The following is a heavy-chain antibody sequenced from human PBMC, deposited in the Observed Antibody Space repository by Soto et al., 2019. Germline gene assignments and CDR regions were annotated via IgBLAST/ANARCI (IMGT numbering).Heavy chain of an antibody. CDR2: IYYGGST. V-gene: IGHV4-31*03. Sequence: SETLSLTCTVSGGSISSGAYYWTWIRQHPGKGLEWIGYIYYGGSTYYNPSLGSRPTISVDASKNQLSLMLSSVTAADTAVYYCARGGVATIHFDYWGQGTLVTVSS. CDR3: ARGGVATIHFDY. D-gene: IGHD5-12*01. J-gene: IGHJ4*02. CDR1: GGSISSGAYY.